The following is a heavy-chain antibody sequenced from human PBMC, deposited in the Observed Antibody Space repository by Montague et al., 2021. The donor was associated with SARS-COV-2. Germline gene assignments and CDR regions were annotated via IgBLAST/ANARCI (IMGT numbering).Heavy chain of an antibody. CDR2: IYYSGST. J-gene: IGHJ4*02. Sequence: SETLSLTCTVSGGSISSYYWSWIRQPPGKRLEWIGYIYYSGSTNYNPSLKSRVTISVDTSKNQFSLKLSSVTAADTAVYCCARDLGDYWGQGTLVTVSS. CDR1: GGSISSYY. V-gene: IGHV4-59*13. CDR3: ARDLGDY.